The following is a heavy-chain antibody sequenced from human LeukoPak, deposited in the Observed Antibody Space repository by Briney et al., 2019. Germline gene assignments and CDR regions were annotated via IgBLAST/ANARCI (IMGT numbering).Heavy chain of an antibody. CDR3: ARDQERGRGYSYGYWRPVYYMDV. CDR2: ITSSGSTI. D-gene: IGHD5-18*01. J-gene: IGHJ6*03. CDR1: GFTFSDYY. Sequence: PGGSLRLSCAASGFTFSDYYMSWIRQAPGKGLEWVSYITSSGSTIYYADSVKGRFTISRDNAKNSLYLQMNSLRAEDTAVYYCARDQERGRGYSYGYWRPVYYMDVWGKGTTVTVSS. V-gene: IGHV3-11*04.